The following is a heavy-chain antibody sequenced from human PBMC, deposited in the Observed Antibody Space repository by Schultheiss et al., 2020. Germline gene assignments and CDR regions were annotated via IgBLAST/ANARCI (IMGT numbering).Heavy chain of an antibody. J-gene: IGHJ5*02. CDR3: ASLGYSGYDFDP. Sequence: TLSLTCTVSGGSISSGSYYWSWIRQPAGKGLQWIGRIYTSGSTNYNPSLKSRVTISVDTSKNQFSLKLSSVTAADTAVYYCASLGYSGYDFDPWGQGTLVTVSS. CDR1: GGSISSGSYY. V-gene: IGHV4-61*02. CDR2: IYTSGST. D-gene: IGHD5-12*01.